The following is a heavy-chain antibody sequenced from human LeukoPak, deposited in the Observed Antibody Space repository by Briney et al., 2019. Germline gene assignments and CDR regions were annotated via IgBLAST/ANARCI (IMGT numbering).Heavy chain of an antibody. CDR3: ARKWFGKEDYYYYMDV. CDR2: INPNSGGT. V-gene: IGHV1-2*02. J-gene: IGHJ6*03. CDR1: GYTFTGYY. Sequence: GASVKVSCKASGYTFTGYYMHWVRQAPGQGLEWMGWINPNSGGTNYAQKFQGRVTMTRYTSISTAYMELSRLRSDDTAVYYCARKWFGKEDYYYYMDVWGKGTTVTVSS. D-gene: IGHD3-10*01.